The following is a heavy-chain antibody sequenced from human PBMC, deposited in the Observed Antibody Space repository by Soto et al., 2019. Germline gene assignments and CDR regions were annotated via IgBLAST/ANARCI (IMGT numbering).Heavy chain of an antibody. CDR2: ISAYNGNT. V-gene: IGHV1-18*01. D-gene: IGHD3-10*01. CDR1: GYTFTSYG. CDR3: ARDLVRGVPNY. J-gene: IGHJ4*02. Sequence: ASVKVSCKASGYTFTSYGISWVRQAPGQGLEWMGWISAYNGNTNYAQKLQGRVTMTTDTSTSQFSLKLTSVTAADTAVYYCARDLVRGVPNYWGQGALVTVSS.